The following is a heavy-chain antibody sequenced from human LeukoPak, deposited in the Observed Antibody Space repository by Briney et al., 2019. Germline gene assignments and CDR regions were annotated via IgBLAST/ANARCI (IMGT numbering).Heavy chain of an antibody. CDR1: GFTFSSYS. Sequence: GGSLRLSCTASGFTFSSYSLNWVRQAPGKGLEWVSGISGLGDNTYYVDSVKGRFTISRDNAKNTQYLQINSLRVEDTAVYYCARSLRSPRYCIDDTCYFDYWGQGTLVTVSS. J-gene: IGHJ4*02. CDR3: ARSLRSPRYCIDDTCYFDY. D-gene: IGHD2-15*01. CDR2: ISGLGDNT. V-gene: IGHV3-23*01.